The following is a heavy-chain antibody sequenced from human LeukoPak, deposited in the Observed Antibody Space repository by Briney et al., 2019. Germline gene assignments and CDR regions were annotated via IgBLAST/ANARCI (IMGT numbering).Heavy chain of an antibody. CDR3: AKDTGGNGAYFYAMDV. V-gene: IGHV3-9*01. J-gene: IGHJ6*02. Sequence: GGSLRLSCVGSGFAFHNYAMHWVRRPPGKGLEWVSAINWNSDTKAYADFVKGRFTISRDRARNSLYLKMDSLRPEDTALYYCAKDTGGNGAYFYAMDVWGQGTSVTVSS. CDR1: GFAFHNYA. CDR2: INWNSDTK. D-gene: IGHD4-23*01.